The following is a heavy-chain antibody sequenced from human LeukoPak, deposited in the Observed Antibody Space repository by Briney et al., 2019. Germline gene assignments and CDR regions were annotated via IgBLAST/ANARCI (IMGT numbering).Heavy chain of an antibody. J-gene: IGHJ4*02. Sequence: GGSLRLSCAASGFPFSDYYMSWIRQAPGKGLEWVSYISNTGSTMYYADSVKGRFTISRDNAKNSLYQQMNGLRADDTAVYYCGRDGSGSPDYWGQGTLVTVSS. CDR2: ISNTGSTM. D-gene: IGHD1-26*01. CDR1: GFPFSDYY. CDR3: GRDGSGSPDY. V-gene: IGHV3-11*01.